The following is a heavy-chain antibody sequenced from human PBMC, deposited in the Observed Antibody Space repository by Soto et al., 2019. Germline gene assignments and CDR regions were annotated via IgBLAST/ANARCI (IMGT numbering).Heavy chain of an antibody. Sequence: PSETLSLTCTVSGGSISSSSYYWGWIRQPPGKGLEWIGSIYYSGSTYYNPSLKSRVTISVDTSKNQFSLKLSSVTAADTAVYSCARLHLNNNWLDPWGQGTLVTVSS. V-gene: IGHV4-39*01. CDR2: IYYSGST. CDR1: GGSISSSSYY. J-gene: IGHJ5*02. CDR3: ARLHLNNNWLDP. D-gene: IGHD3-3*02.